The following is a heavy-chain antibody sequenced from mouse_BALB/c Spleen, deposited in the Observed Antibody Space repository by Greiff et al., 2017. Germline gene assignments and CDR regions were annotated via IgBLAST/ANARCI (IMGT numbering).Heavy chain of an antibody. J-gene: IGHJ2*01. CDR1: GYSITSDYA. V-gene: IGHV3-2*02. D-gene: IGHD4-1*01. Sequence: EVKVEESGPGLVKPSQSLSLTCTVTGYSITSDYAWNWIRQFPGNKLEWMGYISYSGSTSYNPSLKSRISITRDTSKNQFFLQLNSVTTEDTATYYCANWDYWGQGTTLTVSS. CDR2: ISYSGST. CDR3: ANWDY.